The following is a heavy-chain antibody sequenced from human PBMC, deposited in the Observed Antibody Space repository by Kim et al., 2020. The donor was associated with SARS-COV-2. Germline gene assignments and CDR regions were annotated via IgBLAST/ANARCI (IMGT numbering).Heavy chain of an antibody. CDR3: ARSGLRIEATRLDS. D-gene: IGHD6-6*01. J-gene: IGHJ4*02. CDR1: DGSIGSRYW. CDR2: IFHNGST. V-gene: IGHV4-4*02. Sequence: SETLSLTCSVSDGSIGSRYWWSWVRQSPGQGLEWIGDIFHNGSTKYTPSLNSRVIISLNKSKRQFSLTLNSVTAADTAVYYCARSGLRIEATRLDSWGQGALVTVSS.